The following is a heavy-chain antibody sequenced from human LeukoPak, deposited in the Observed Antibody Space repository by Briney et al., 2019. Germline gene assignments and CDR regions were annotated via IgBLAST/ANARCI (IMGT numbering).Heavy chain of an antibody. Sequence: PSETLSLTCTVSGGSITSYYWSWFRQPPGKGLEYIGYIFYSGSTNYSPSLKSRVTISLDTSKNQFSLMLSSVTAADTAVYYCARGLPGYSGGDDAFDIWGQGTVVIVS. D-gene: IGHD6-19*01. CDR2: IFYSGST. CDR1: GGSITSYY. V-gene: IGHV4-59*01. J-gene: IGHJ3*02. CDR3: ARGLPGYSGGDDAFDI.